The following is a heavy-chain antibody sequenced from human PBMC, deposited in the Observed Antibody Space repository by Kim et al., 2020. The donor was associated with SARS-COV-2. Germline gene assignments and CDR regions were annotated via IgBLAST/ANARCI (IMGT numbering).Heavy chain of an antibody. V-gene: IGHV1-18*01. Sequence: QKLQGRVTMTTDTSTSTAYMELRSLRSDDTAVYYCARRPHRDSSGYIFDYWGQGTLVTVSS. CDR3: ARRPHRDSSGYIFDY. J-gene: IGHJ4*02. D-gene: IGHD3-22*01.